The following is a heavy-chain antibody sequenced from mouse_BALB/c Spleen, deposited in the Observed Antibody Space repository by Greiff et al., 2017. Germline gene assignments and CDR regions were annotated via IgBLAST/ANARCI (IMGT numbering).Heavy chain of an antibody. D-gene: IGHD2-4*01. CDR1: GYNFTSYW. CDR3: ATYYDYDERYYYAMDY. J-gene: IGHJ4*01. Sequence: QVQLQQSGAELVKPGTSVKLSCKASGYNFTSYWINWVKLRPGQGLEWIGDIYPGSGSTNYNEKFKSKATLTVDTSSSTAYMQLSSLASEDSALSYCATYYDYDERYYYAMDYWGQGTSVTVSS. CDR2: IYPGSGST. V-gene: IGHV1-55*01.